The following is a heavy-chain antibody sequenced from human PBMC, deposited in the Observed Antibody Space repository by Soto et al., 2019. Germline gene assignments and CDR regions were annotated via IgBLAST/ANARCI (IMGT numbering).Heavy chain of an antibody. D-gene: IGHD6-25*01. CDR2: ISGSGGTT. J-gene: IGHJ4*02. V-gene: IGHV3-23*01. CDR3: AKLLVETGGSSGWPWFFEI. Sequence: EVQLLESGGDLVQPGGSLRLSCAASGFTFGSYAMSWVRQAPGKGLDWVSAISGSGGTTYYAGSVQGRFTISRDNSKNTLYLQMNNLRAEDTALYYCAKLLVETGGSSGWPWFFEIWGQGTLVTVSS. CDR1: GFTFGSYA.